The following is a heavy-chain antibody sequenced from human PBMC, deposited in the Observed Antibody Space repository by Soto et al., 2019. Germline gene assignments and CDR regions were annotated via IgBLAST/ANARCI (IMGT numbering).Heavy chain of an antibody. CDR2: ISSTSTTM. D-gene: IGHD3-3*01. CDR1: GFSFSPYG. J-gene: IGHJ6*02. V-gene: IGHV3-48*02. CDR3: ATDWSAIAYGLDV. Sequence: EVRLVESGGGLVQPGGSLRLSCEASGFSFSPYGMNWVRQAPGRGLEWISYISSTSTTMYYSDSVKGRCAISRDDARNSLSLEMNYLRDDDTAVYYCATDWSAIAYGLDVWGQGTTVTASS.